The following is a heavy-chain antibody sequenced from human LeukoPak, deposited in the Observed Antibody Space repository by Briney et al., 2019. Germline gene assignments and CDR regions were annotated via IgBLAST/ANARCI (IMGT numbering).Heavy chain of an antibody. J-gene: IGHJ6*02. Sequence: SETLSLTCSVSGVSISTYYWSWIRQPAGKGLEWIGRVYRSGDTNYNPSLKSRVTMSVDTSKNQISLRLRSVAAADTAVYYCARDDFEYSVHNGMDVWGQGTTVTVSS. CDR1: GVSISTYY. CDR2: VYRSGDT. V-gene: IGHV4-4*07. D-gene: IGHD3-9*01. CDR3: ARDDFEYSVHNGMDV.